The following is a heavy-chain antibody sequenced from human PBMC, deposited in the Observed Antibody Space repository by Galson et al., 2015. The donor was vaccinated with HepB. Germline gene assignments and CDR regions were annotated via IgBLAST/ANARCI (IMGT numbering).Heavy chain of an antibody. D-gene: IGHD3-22*01. J-gene: IGHJ4*02. V-gene: IGHV1-69*02. CDR2: IIPILGIA. CDR3: ATHYDSSGYYYF. Sequence: SVTVSCKASGGTFSSYTISWVRQAPGQGLEWMGRIIPILGIANYAQKFQGRVTITADKSTSTAYMELSSLRSEDTAVYYCATHYDSSGYYYFWGQGTLVTVSS. CDR1: GGTFSSYT.